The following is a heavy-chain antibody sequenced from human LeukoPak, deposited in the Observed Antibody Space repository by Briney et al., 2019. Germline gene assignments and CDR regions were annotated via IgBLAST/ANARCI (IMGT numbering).Heavy chain of an antibody. D-gene: IGHD1-20*01. J-gene: IGHJ4*02. Sequence: GESLKISCQGSGYIFTTYWIGWVRQMPGKGLEWMGIIYPGDSDTRYSPSFQGQVTISVDKSISTAYLQWSSLKASDTAMYYCARQVYRKYYFDYWGQGTLVTVTS. CDR3: ARQVYRKYYFDY. CDR1: GYIFTTYW. V-gene: IGHV5-51*01. CDR2: IYPGDSDT.